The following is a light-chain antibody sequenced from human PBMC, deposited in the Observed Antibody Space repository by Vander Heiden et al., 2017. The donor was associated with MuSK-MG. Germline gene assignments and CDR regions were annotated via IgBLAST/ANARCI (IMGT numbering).Light chain of an antibody. CDR1: QGINNY. V-gene: IGKV1-27*01. Sequence: DIQMTQSPSSLSASIGDRVTITCRASQGINNYLAWYQQKPGKVPKLLIYATSTLQSGVPSRFSGSRSGTDFTLTISSLQPEDVATYYCQKDNSAPWTFGQGTKVXIK. J-gene: IGKJ1*01. CDR2: ATS. CDR3: QKDNSAPWT.